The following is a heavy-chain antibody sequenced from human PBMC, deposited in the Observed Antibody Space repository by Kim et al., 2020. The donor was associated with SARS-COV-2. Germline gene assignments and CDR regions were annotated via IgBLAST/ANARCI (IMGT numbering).Heavy chain of an antibody. CDR3: ARFGIFWSGYYGDY. Sequence: AQKFQGRVTMTRNTSISTAYMELSSLRSEDTAVYYCARFGIFWSGYYGDYWGQGTLVTVSS. D-gene: IGHD3-3*01. V-gene: IGHV1-8*01. J-gene: IGHJ4*02.